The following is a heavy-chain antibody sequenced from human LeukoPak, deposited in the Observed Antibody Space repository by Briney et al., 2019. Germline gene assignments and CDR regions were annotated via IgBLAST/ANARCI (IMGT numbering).Heavy chain of an antibody. V-gene: IGHV4-30-4*01. D-gene: IGHD2-2*01. Sequence: PSETLSLTCTVPGGSISSGDYYWSWIRQPPGKGPEWIGYIYYSGSTYYNPSLKSRVTISVDTSKNQFSLKLSSVTSADTAVYYCARGGDIVVVPAAPHYYGMDVWGKGTTVTVSS. CDR2: IYYSGST. CDR3: ARGGDIVVVPAAPHYYGMDV. CDR1: GGSISSGDYY. J-gene: IGHJ6*04.